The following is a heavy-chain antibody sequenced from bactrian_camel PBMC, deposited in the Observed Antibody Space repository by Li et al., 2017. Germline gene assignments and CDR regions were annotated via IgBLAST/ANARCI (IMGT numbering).Heavy chain of an antibody. CDR3: AKEAYWWEFDY. CDR2: IYTGRSVT. V-gene: IGHV3S1*01. J-gene: IGHJ4*01. CDR1: GYTESTNC. D-gene: IGHD1*01. Sequence: VQLVKSGGGLVQPGGSLRLSCAASGYTESTNCVAWFRQGPGKEREWVASIYTGRSVTYYAAVVKGRFTISQDNAKNTVYLHLNSLKTEDTAMYYCAKEAYWWEFDYWGQGTQVTVS.